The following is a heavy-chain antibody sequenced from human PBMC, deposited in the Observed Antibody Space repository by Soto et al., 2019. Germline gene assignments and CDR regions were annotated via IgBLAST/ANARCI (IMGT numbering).Heavy chain of an antibody. V-gene: IGHV3-74*01. Sequence: EVQLVESGGGLVQPGESLRLSCAASEFTFNVYWVHWVRQAPGKGLVWVAHVNRDGTNINYADSVKGRFTISRDHAKNALYLQINSLRVEDTAVYYCVRDRGQPDAFDIWGQGTVVTVSA. CDR3: VRDRGQPDAFDI. CDR2: VNRDGTNI. J-gene: IGHJ3*02. D-gene: IGHD1-1*01. CDR1: EFTFNVYW.